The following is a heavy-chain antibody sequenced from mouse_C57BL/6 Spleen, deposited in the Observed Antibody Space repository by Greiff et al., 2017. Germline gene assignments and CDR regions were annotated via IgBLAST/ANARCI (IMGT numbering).Heavy chain of an antibody. CDR3: ARSYGNYGWFAY. D-gene: IGHD2-10*02. Sequence: EVMLVASGGGLVQPGGSLSLSCAASGFTFTDYYMSWVRQPPGKALEWLGFIRNKANGYTTEYSASVKGRFTISRDNSQSILYLQMNALRAEDSATYYCARSYGNYGWFAYWGQGTLVTVSA. J-gene: IGHJ3*01. CDR1: GFTFTDYY. CDR2: IRNKANGYTT. V-gene: IGHV7-3*01.